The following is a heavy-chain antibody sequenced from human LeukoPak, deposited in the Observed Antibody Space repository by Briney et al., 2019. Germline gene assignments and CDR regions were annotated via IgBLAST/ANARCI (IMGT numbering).Heavy chain of an antibody. CDR3: AKDTAVILTAPFDS. V-gene: IGHV3-23*01. Sequence: GALRLSCAASEFTFGSYAMTWVRQAPGKGLEWVSAISGSGTNTYYSGSVRGRFTISRDNSNNRLYLQMNSVRAEDTAMYFCAKDTAVILTAPFDSWGQGTLVTVSS. D-gene: IGHD2-21*01. J-gene: IGHJ4*02. CDR1: EFTFGSYA. CDR2: ISGSGTNT.